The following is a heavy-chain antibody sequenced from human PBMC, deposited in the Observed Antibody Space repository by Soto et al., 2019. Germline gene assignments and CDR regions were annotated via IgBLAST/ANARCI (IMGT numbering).Heavy chain of an antibody. Sequence: QVQLVQSGAEVKKPGSSVKVSCKASGGTFSSYAISWVRQAPGQGLEWMGGIIPIFGTANYAQKFQGRVKITADKSKRTAYMELSSLRSEETAVYYCARGCVVVVAAPYCLWGQGTLVTVSS. CDR1: GGTFSSYA. CDR3: ARGCVVVVAAPYCL. V-gene: IGHV1-69*06. CDR2: IIPIFGTA. J-gene: IGHJ4*02. D-gene: IGHD2-15*01.